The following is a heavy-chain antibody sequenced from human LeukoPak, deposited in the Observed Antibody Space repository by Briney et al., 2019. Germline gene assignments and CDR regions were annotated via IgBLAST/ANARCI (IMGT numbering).Heavy chain of an antibody. V-gene: IGHV3-21*01. D-gene: IGHD3-10*01. CDR3: AREVPSGYYGMDV. CDR2: ISSSSSYI. J-gene: IGHJ6*02. Sequence: GGSLRLSCAASGFSFSSYSMNWVRQAPGKGLEWVSSISSSSSYIYYADSVKGRFTISRDNAKNSLYLQMNSLRAEDTAVYYCAREVPSGYYGMDVWGQGTTVTVSS. CDR1: GFSFSSYS.